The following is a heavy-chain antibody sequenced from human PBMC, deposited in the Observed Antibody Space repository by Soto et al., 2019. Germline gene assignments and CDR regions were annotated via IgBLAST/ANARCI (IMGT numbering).Heavy chain of an antibody. CDR1: GGSLSSYY. V-gene: IGHV4-59*01. J-gene: IGHJ4*02. Sequence: SETLSLTCTVSGGSLSSYYWSWIRQPPGKGLEWIGYIYYSGSTNYNPSLKSRVTISVDTSKNQFSLKLSSVTAADTAVYYCARVRGRYSGYEVFDYWGQGTLVTVSS. D-gene: IGHD5-12*01. CDR3: ARVRGRYSGYEVFDY. CDR2: IYYSGST.